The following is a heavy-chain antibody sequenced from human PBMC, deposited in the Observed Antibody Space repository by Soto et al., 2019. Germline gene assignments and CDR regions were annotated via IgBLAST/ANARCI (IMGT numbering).Heavy chain of an antibody. CDR2: ISSSSSTI. CDR3: AHTHFDWLSLIYYYYYMDV. V-gene: IGHV3-48*01. J-gene: IGHJ6*03. CDR1: GFTFSSYS. Sequence: EVQLVESGGGLVQPGGSLRLSCAASGFTFSSYSMNWVRQAPGKGLEWVSYISSSSSTIYYADSVKGRFTISRDNAKNSLYLQINSLRAEDTAVYYCAHTHFDWLSLIYYYYYMDVWRKGTTITVSS. D-gene: IGHD3-9*01.